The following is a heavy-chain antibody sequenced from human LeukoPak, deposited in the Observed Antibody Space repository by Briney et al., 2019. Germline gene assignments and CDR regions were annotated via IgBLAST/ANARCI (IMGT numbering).Heavy chain of an antibody. CDR2: IYHSGST. Sequence: SETLSLTFTVSGGSISSGGYYWSWIRQPPGKGLEWIGYIYHSGSTYYNPSLRSRVTISVDRSKNQFSLKLSSVTAADTAVYYCARLPGSFKPYFDYWGQGTLVTVSS. CDR3: ARLPGSFKPYFDY. J-gene: IGHJ4*02. V-gene: IGHV4-30-2*01. CDR1: GGSISSGGYY. D-gene: IGHD1-26*01.